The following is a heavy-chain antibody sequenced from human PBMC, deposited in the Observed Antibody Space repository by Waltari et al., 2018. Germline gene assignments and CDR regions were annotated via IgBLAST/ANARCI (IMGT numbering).Heavy chain of an antibody. Sequence: EVQLVESGGGLVQPGGSLRLSCAASGFTFSSSWLHWVRQAPGKGLVWVSRINSDGSSTSYADSVKGRFTISRDNAKNTLYLQMNSLRAEDTAVYYCARGAAAGTGWYFDLWGRGTLVTVSS. CDR2: INSDGSST. D-gene: IGHD6-13*01. CDR3: ARGAAAGTGWYFDL. J-gene: IGHJ2*01. V-gene: IGHV3-74*01. CDR1: GFTFSSSW.